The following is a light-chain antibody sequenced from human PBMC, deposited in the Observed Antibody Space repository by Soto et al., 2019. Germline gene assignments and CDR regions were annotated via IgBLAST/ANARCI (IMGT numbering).Light chain of an antibody. CDR3: KLYGRPPLM. CDR1: QSVNSNY. V-gene: IGKV3-20*01. J-gene: IGKJ1*01. Sequence: EIVMTQSPATLSVSPGERATLSCRASQSVNSNYLAWHQQKPGQAPRLLIYGASSRATGIPDRFSGSGSGTSSALSLTRLVPEAFVVNMCKLYGRPPLMLGQGTKVDIK. CDR2: GAS.